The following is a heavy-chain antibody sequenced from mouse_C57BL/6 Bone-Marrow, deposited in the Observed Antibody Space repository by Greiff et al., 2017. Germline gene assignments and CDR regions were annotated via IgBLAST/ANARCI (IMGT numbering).Heavy chain of an antibody. V-gene: IGHV1-82*01. J-gene: IGHJ1*03. CDR1: GYAFSSSW. Sequence: QVQLKQSGPELVKPGASVKISCKASGYAFSSSWMNWVKQRPGKGLEWIGRIYPGDGDTNYNGKFKGKATLTADKSSSTAYMQLSSLTSEDSAVYFCARREVTTVVATLYWYFDVWGTGTTVTVSS. CDR3: ARREVTTVVATLYWYFDV. D-gene: IGHD1-1*01. CDR2: IYPGDGDT.